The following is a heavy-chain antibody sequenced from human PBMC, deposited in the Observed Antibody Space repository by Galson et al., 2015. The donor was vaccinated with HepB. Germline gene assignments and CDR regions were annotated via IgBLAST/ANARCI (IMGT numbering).Heavy chain of an antibody. CDR3: ARVSKRDTYFYGSGSYSYFDY. V-gene: IGHV3-11*01. CDR2: ISSSGSTI. CDR1: GFTLSDYY. D-gene: IGHD3-10*01. J-gene: IGHJ4*02. Sequence: SLRLSCAASGFTLSDYYMSWIRQAPGKGLEWVPHISSSGSTIYYADSVKGRFTISRDNAKNSLYLQMNSLRAEDTAVYYCARVSKRDTYFYGSGSYSYFDYWGQGTLVTVSS.